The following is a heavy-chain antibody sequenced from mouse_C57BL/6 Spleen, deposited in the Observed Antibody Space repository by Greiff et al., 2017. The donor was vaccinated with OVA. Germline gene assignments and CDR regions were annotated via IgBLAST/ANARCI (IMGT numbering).Heavy chain of an antibody. CDR3: AKTGGLTTVVEDAMDY. Sequence: VKVEESGPGLVAPSQSLSITCTVSGFSLTSYGVSWVRQPPGKGLEWLGVIWGDGSTNYHSALISRLSISKDNSKSQVFLKLNSLQTDDTATYYCAKTGGLTTVVEDAMDYWGQGTSVTVSS. CDR1: GFSLTSYG. CDR2: IWGDGST. J-gene: IGHJ4*01. V-gene: IGHV2-3*01. D-gene: IGHD1-1*01.